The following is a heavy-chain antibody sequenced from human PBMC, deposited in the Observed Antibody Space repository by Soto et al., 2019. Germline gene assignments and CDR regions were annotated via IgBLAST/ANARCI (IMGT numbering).Heavy chain of an antibody. CDR1: GGSISSSSYY. Sequence: PSETLSLTCTVSGGSISSSSYYWGWIRQPPGKGLEWIGSIYYSGSTYYNPSLKSRVTISVDTSKNQFSLKLSSVTAADTAVYYCARLPGGGAATSAPTDYWGQGTLVTVSS. J-gene: IGHJ4*02. CDR3: ARLPGGGAATSAPTDY. D-gene: IGHD6-13*01. V-gene: IGHV4-39*01. CDR2: IYYSGST.